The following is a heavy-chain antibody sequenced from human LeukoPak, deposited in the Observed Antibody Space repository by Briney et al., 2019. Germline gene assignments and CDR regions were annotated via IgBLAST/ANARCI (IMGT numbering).Heavy chain of an antibody. CDR3: ARDGYLSPYYYYYYMDV. CDR2: ISSSGSTI. D-gene: IGHD5-18*01. CDR1: GFTFSSYE. J-gene: IGHJ6*03. V-gene: IGHV3-48*03. Sequence: GGSLRLSCAASGFTFSSYEMNWVRQAPGKGLEWVSYISSSGSTIYYADSVKGRFTISRHNAKNSLYLQMNSLRAEDTAVYYCARDGYLSPYYYYYYMDVWGKGTTVTVSS.